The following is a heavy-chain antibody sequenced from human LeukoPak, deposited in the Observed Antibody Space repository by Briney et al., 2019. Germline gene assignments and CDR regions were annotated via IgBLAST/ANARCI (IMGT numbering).Heavy chain of an antibody. V-gene: IGHV4-34*01. D-gene: IGHD3-22*01. Sequence: SETLSLTCAVYGGSFSGYYWSWIRQPPGKGLEWIGEINHSGSTNYNPSLKSRVTISVDTSKNQFSLKLSSVTAAGTAVYYCARGSIFTMNRSYYFDYWGQGTLVTVSS. CDR1: GGSFSGYY. CDR2: INHSGST. CDR3: ARGSIFTMNRSYYFDY. J-gene: IGHJ4*02.